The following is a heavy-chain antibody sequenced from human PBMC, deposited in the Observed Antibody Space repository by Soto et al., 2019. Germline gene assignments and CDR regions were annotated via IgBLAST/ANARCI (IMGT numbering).Heavy chain of an antibody. V-gene: IGHV4-31*03. CDR3: ARGSFSSSSSWFDP. CDR1: GGSISSGGYY. D-gene: IGHD6-6*01. J-gene: IGHJ5*02. Sequence: SETLSLTCTVSGGSISSGGYYFTGIRQRPGKGLEWIGCIYYSGRTYYNPSLHSRVSIAVDTTENQFSLKLTSVTAADTSVYYCARGSFSSSSSWFDPWGRGTLVTVSS. CDR2: IYYSGRT.